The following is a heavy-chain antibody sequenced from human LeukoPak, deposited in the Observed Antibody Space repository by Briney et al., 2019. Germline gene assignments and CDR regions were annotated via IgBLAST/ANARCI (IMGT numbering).Heavy chain of an antibody. Sequence: ASVKVSCKASGYTFTGYYMHWVRQVGQGLEWMGWINPNSGDTNYAQKFQGRVTMTRDTSISTAYMELSRLRSDDSAVYYWARGYYDFWSGSPRFDFWGQGTLVTVSS. V-gene: IGHV1-2*02. CDR1: GYTFTGYY. CDR2: INPNSGDT. CDR3: ARGYYDFWSGSPRFDF. J-gene: IGHJ4*02. D-gene: IGHD3-3*01.